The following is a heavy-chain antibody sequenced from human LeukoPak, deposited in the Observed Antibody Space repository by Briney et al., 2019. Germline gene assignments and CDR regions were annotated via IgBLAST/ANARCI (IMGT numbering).Heavy chain of an antibody. CDR3: AKVRGIQLLNWFDP. Sequence: GGSLRLSCAASGFTFSSYAMSWVRQAPGKGLEWVSAISGSGGSTYYADSVRGRFTISRDNSKNTLYLQMNSLRAEDTAVYYCAKVRGIQLLNWFDPWGQGTLVTVS. J-gene: IGHJ5*02. CDR2: ISGSGGST. D-gene: IGHD5-18*01. CDR1: GFTFSSYA. V-gene: IGHV3-23*01.